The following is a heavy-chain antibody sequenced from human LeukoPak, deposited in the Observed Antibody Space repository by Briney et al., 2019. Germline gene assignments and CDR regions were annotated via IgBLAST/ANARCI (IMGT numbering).Heavy chain of an antibody. V-gene: IGHV3-74*01. Sequence: PGGSLRLSCAASGFTLSSYWMHWVRQGPEKGLVWVSRINDHGSSTDYADSVKGRFTISRVNGENTLYLKMNSLRAEDTAVYYCARIPVGGNRAFDIWGQGTMVTVSS. J-gene: IGHJ3*02. CDR3: ARIPVGGNRAFDI. CDR2: INDHGSST. CDR1: GFTLSSYW. D-gene: IGHD6-19*01.